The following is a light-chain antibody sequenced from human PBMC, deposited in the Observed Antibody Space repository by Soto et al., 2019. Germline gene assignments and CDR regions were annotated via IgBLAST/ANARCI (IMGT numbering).Light chain of an antibody. V-gene: IGKV3-15*01. Sequence: EIVMTHSPFTLSVSPGERATLSWRASQSVSSSLALYQQKPGQAPRLLIYAASTRATGIPARFSGSGSGTEFTLNISSLQSEDFAVYYCQQYNNWWTFGQGTKV. CDR1: QSVSSS. J-gene: IGKJ1*01. CDR3: QQYNNWWT. CDR2: AAS.